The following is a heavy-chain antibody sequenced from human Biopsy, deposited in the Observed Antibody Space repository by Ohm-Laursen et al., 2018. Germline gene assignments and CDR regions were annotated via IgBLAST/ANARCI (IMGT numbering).Heavy chain of an antibody. CDR2: ISYDGSSQ. D-gene: IGHD3-22*01. J-gene: IGHJ4*02. Sequence: SLRLSCSASGFPSSSYHIHWVRQAPGKGLEWVAVISYDGSSQYYVNSVKGRFTISRDNSKNTAYLQMISLGAEDTAVYYCAKSRESSGYYLVDWGQGTLVTVSS. CDR3: AKSRESSGYYLVD. V-gene: IGHV3-30*18. CDR1: GFPSSSYH.